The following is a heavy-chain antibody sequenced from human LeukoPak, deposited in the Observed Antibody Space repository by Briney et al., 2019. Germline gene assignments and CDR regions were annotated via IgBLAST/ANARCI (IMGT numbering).Heavy chain of an antibody. V-gene: IGHV3-74*01. D-gene: IGHD1-26*01. J-gene: IGHJ4*02. CDR2: IASDGST. Sequence: GGSLRLSCAASGFTFSSYWMHWVRQAPGKGLVWVSRIASDGSTVYADSVKGRFTISRDNAKDTVYLQMNSPRVEDTAVYYCIGSGGWPGYWGQGTLVTVSS. CDR1: GFTFSSYW. CDR3: IGSGGWPGY.